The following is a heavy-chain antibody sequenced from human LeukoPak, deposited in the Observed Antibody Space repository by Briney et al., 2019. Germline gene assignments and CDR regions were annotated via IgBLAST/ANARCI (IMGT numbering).Heavy chain of an antibody. CDR3: ARLQCSSTRKSIREAYMDV. CDR1: GFTFSSYD. J-gene: IGHJ6*03. Sequence: PGGSLRLSCTASGFTFSSYDMNWVRQAPGTGLEWVSSISTRSDYIYYGDSVKGRFTVSRDNAKNALYLRMNSLIAEDTAVYYCARLQCSSTRKSIREAYMDVWGKGTTVTVSS. V-gene: IGHV3-21*01. CDR2: ISTRSDYI. D-gene: IGHD2-2*01.